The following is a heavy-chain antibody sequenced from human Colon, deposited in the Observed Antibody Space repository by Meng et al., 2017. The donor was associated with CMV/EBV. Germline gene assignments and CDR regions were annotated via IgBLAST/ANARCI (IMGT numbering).Heavy chain of an antibody. J-gene: IGHJ6*02. CDR2: IYYSGST. CDR3: ARHRTSYYYYGMDV. V-gene: IGHV4-61*01. D-gene: IGHD2-2*01. CDR1: GGSVSSGSYY. Sequence: GSLRLSCTVSGGSVSSGSYYWSWIRQPPGKGLEWIGYIYYSGSTNYNPSLKSRVTISVDTSKNQFSLKLSSVTAADTAVYYCARHRTSYYYYGMDVWGLGTTVTVSS.